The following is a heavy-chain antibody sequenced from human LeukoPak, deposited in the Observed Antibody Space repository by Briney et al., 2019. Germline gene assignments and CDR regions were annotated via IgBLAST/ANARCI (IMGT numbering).Heavy chain of an antibody. CDR1: GGSISSSSYY. D-gene: IGHD3-9*01. J-gene: IGHJ4*02. CDR3: ARLVTDALRYFDWLLPYYFDY. Sequence: NPSETLSLTCTVSGGSISSSSYYWGWIRQPPGKGLEWIGSIYYSGSTYYNPSLKSRVTISVDTSKNQFSLKLSSVTAADTAVYYCARLVTDALRYFDWLLPYYFDYWGQGTLVTVSS. CDR2: IYYSGST. V-gene: IGHV4-39*01.